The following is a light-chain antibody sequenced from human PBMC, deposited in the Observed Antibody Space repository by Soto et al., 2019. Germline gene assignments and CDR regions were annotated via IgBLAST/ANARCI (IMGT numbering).Light chain of an antibody. CDR3: LLYYGGPGV. V-gene: IGLV7-43*01. Sequence: QAVVTQEPSLTVSPGGTITLTCASSTGAVTSGNYPNWFQQKPRQAPRALIYSTSNKDSWTPARFSGSLLGGKAALTLSGVQPEDEAEYYCLLYYGGPGVFGGGTKLTVL. J-gene: IGLJ2*01. CDR2: STS. CDR1: TGAVTSGNY.